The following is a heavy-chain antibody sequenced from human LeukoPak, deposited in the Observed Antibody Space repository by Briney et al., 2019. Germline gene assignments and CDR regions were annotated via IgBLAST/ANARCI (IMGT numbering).Heavy chain of an antibody. Sequence: WGSLRLSCAASGFTFSTYAMHWVRQAPGKGLEWVAVISNDGRNKIYADSVKGRFTISRDNSKNTLFLQMNSLRTEDTAVYYCARDPMADFDYWGQGTVVKVSS. CDR3: ARDPMADFDY. CDR1: GFTFSTYA. J-gene: IGHJ4*02. CDR2: ISNDGRNK. D-gene: IGHD2-8*01. V-gene: IGHV3-30*04.